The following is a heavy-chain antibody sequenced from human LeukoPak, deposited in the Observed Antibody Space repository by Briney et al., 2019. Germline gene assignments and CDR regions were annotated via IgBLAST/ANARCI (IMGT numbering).Heavy chain of an antibody. CDR1: GFTFISYS. Sequence: PGGSLRLSCAASGFTFISYSMSWVRQAPGKGLEWVANIKQDGSEKYYVDSVKGRFTISRDNAKSSLFLQMNSLRAEDTAVYYCARVFWGRSGYYFEYWGQGTLVTVSS. CDR3: ARVFWGRSGYYFEY. V-gene: IGHV3-7*04. D-gene: IGHD3-22*01. CDR2: IKQDGSEK. J-gene: IGHJ4*02.